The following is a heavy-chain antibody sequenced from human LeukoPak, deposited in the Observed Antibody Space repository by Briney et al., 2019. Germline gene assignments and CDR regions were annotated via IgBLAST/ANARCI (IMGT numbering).Heavy chain of an antibody. V-gene: IGHV4-30-4*01. CDR3: ARESRERYSSSWSF. J-gene: IGHJ4*02. CDR1: GGSISSGDYY. D-gene: IGHD6-13*01. CDR2: VYYSGST. Sequence: YPSETLSLTCTVSGGSISSGDYYWSWVRQPPGKVLEWIGYVYYSGSTYYNPSLKSQITISVYMSKTQFSLKLTSVTAADTAVYYCARESRERYSSSWSFWGQGTLVTVSS.